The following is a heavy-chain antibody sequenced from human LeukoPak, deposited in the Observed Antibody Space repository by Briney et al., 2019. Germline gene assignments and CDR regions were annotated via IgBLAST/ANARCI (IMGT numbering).Heavy chain of an antibody. CDR3: ARAGYSSTWYVAFDI. Sequence: PGGSLRLSCAASGFTFSGYSMTWVRQAPGKGLEWVSGISSSSGCTYYTDSVKGRFTISRDNAKNLLYLQMNSLRAEYTAVYYCARAGYSSTWYVAFDIWGQGTMVTVSS. J-gene: IGHJ3*02. D-gene: IGHD6-13*01. V-gene: IGHV3-21*01. CDR2: ISSSSGCT. CDR1: GFTFSGYS.